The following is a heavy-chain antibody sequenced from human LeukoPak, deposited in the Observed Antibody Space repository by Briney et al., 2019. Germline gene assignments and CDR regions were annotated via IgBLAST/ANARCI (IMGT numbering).Heavy chain of an antibody. CDR1: GYPFSDYY. J-gene: IGHJ4*02. Sequence: GASVKVSCKASGYPFSDYYIHWLQQAPGKGLEWMGRIDPADGETTYAENFQGRVTFTADTSTYTIYMELNSLTLADRAVYFRARDHEERGPYLDLWGQGTQVIVSS. CDR2: IDPADGET. D-gene: IGHD3-10*01. V-gene: IGHV1-69-2*01. CDR3: ARDHEERGPYLDL.